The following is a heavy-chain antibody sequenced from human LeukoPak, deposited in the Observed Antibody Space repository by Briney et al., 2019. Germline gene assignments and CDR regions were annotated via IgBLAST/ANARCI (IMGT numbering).Heavy chain of an antibody. V-gene: IGHV4-59*01. Sequence: SETLSLTCTVSGDSINNYYWSWIRQPPGKGLEWIGYIYYSGSTNYNPSLKSRVTISVDTSKNQFSLRLSSVTAADTAVYYCARGSSSVMVRGVIFDYWGQGTLVTVSS. D-gene: IGHD3-10*01. CDR2: IYYSGST. CDR3: ARGSSSVMVRGVIFDY. CDR1: GDSINNYY. J-gene: IGHJ4*02.